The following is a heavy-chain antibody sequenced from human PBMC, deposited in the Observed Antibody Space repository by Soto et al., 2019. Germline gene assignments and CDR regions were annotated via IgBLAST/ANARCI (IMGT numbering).Heavy chain of an antibody. CDR2: TYYRSKWYN. CDR3: ARDSSGDSSSWHPSYSSYYGMDV. Sequence: SQTLSLTCAISGDSVSSNSVAWNWIRQSPSRGLEWLGRTYYRSKWYNDYAVSVKSRITINPDTSKNQFSLQLNSVTPEDTAVYYCARDSSGDSSSWHPSYSSYYGMDVWGPGTTVTVSS. D-gene: IGHD6-13*01. V-gene: IGHV6-1*01. J-gene: IGHJ6*02. CDR1: GDSVSSNSVA.